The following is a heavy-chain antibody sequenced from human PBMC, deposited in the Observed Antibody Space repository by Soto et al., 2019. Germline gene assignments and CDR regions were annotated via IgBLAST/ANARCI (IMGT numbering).Heavy chain of an antibody. D-gene: IGHD4-4*01. CDR3: ARSNYDLFYFDY. Sequence: PSETLSLTCTVSGGSISSGDYYWSWIRQPPGKGLEWIGYIYYSGSTYYNPSLKSRVTISVDTSKNQFSLKLSSVTAADTAVYYCARSNYDLFYFDYWGQGTLVTVSS. CDR2: IYYSGST. J-gene: IGHJ4*02. CDR1: GGSISSGDYY. V-gene: IGHV4-30-4*01.